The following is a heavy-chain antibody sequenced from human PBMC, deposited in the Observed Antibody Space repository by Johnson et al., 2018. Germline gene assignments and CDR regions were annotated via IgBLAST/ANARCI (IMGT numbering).Heavy chain of an antibody. V-gene: IGHV3-74*01. Sequence: EVQLVESGGGSVQPGGSLRLSCVASGFTFSSYWLHWVRQVSGKGLVWVSRINADGTGTGYADSVKGRFTISRYNGKISLYLQMNSLRADDTAISYCARDLGRYNGGWYNGGFDIWGQGTAVTVS. CDR3: ARDLGRYNGGWYNGGFDI. CDR2: INADGTGT. CDR1: GFTFSSYW. D-gene: IGHD6-19*01. J-gene: IGHJ3*02.